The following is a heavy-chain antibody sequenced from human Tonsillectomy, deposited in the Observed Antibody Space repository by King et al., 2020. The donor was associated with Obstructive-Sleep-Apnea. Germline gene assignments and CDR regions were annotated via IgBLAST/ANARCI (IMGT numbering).Heavy chain of an antibody. V-gene: IGHV4-39*07. Sequence: QLQESGPGLVKPSETLSLTCTVSGGSISRSNYYWGWIRQPPGKGLEWIGSIYYSGSTYYNSSLKSRLTVSVDTSKNQFSLRLSSVTAADTAVYYCARDLGRWLQSDFYYAMDVWGQGTTVTVS. CDR2: IYYSGST. CDR1: GGSISRSNYY. J-gene: IGHJ6*02. D-gene: IGHD5-24*01. CDR3: ARDLGRWLQSDFYYAMDV.